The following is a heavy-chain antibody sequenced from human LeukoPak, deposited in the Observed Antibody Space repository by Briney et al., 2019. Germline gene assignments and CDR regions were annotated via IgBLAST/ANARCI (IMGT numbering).Heavy chain of an antibody. V-gene: IGHV1-46*01. D-gene: IGHD3-10*01. J-gene: IGHJ4*02. CDR3: ARASGSSAVPFDY. CDR1: GYTFTNYG. CDR2: IAPSRGTT. Sequence: ASVKVSCKASGYTFTNYGINWVRQAPGQGLEWMGVIAPSRGTTSYAQKFQGRVTMTRDTSTSTLYMELSSLTSEDTAVYYCARASGSSAVPFDYWGQGTLVTVSS.